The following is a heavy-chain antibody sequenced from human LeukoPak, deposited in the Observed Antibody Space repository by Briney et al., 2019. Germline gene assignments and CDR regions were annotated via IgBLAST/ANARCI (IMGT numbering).Heavy chain of an antibody. V-gene: IGHV1-18*01. Sequence: ASVKVSCKASGYTFLSYCVNWVRQAPGQGLEWMGWISAYNGNTNYAQTLQDRVTMTTDTPTSTAYMELRTLRSDVTALYYCAREPSGGRVGAPGGPFDYWGQETLVTVSS. CDR3: AREPSGGRVGAPGGPFDY. J-gene: IGHJ4*02. CDR1: GYTFLSYC. D-gene: IGHD1-26*01. CDR2: ISAYNGNT.